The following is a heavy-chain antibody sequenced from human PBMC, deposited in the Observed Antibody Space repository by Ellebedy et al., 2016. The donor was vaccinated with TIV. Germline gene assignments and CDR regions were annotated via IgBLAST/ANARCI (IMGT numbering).Heavy chain of an antibody. CDR3: AKVGGRYSSSWFPGLFDY. CDR2: ISYDGSTE. Sequence: GGSLRLSCAASGFTFSSFGMHWVRQAPGKGLGWVAVISYDGSTEFFADSVKGRFTISRDNSKNTLYLQMNSLRAEDTAVYYCAKVGGRYSSSWFPGLFDYWGQGTLVTVSS. D-gene: IGHD6-13*01. J-gene: IGHJ4*02. V-gene: IGHV3-30*18. CDR1: GFTFSSFG.